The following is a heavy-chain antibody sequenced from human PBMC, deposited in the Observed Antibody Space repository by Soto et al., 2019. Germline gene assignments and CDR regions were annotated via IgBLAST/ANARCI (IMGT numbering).Heavy chain of an antibody. D-gene: IGHD4-17*01. CDR1: GFTFSTYN. V-gene: IGHV3-33*01. Sequence: GGSLRLSCVASGFTFSTYNMHWVRQAPGKGLEWVALIWYDGSHKYYGDSVKGRFTISRDNSKNTLYLQMNGLRAEDTAVYYCARDYARAFDIWGQGTMVTVSS. CDR3: ARDYARAFDI. J-gene: IGHJ3*02. CDR2: IWYDGSHK.